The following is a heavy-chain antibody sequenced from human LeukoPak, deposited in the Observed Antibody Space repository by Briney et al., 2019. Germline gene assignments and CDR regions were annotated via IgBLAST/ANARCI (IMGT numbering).Heavy chain of an antibody. V-gene: IGHV5-10-1*01. CDR3: ARESRGWYFDL. Sequence: GESLKISCLGSGYSFTNYWISWMRQMPGKGLEWMGRIDPSDSQTYYSPSFQGHVTISADESINTAYVQWSSLRASDTAVYYCARESRGWYFDLWGRGTLVTVSS. CDR2: IDPSDSQT. CDR1: GYSFTNYW. J-gene: IGHJ2*01. D-gene: IGHD3-10*01.